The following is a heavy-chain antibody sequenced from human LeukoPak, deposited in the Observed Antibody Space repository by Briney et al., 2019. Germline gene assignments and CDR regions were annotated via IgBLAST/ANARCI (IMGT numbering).Heavy chain of an antibody. D-gene: IGHD5-18*01. CDR1: AGTFSSCA. CDR2: IIPIVGTA. Sequence: GASVKVSCKASAGTFSSCAISWGRRAPGQGHEWMGVIIPIVGTANYAQKFQGRVTITAHESTSTPYMELSSLRSEDTAVYYCARDPHGYGHFDYWAQGTLVTVPS. V-gene: IGHV1-69*01. CDR3: ARDPHGYGHFDY. J-gene: IGHJ4*02.